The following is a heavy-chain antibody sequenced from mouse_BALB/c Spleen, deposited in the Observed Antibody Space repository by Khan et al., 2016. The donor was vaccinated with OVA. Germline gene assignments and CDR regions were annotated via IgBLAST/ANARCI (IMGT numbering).Heavy chain of an antibody. CDR3: ARNSYMYDFTY. D-gene: IGHD2-14*01. Sequence: VQLKQSGPGLVQPSQSLSITCTVSGFSLNTYGIHWIRQSQGKGLEWLGVIRSGGSTDYNGAFISRLNITKDNSKSQVFFKMNSLQTADTAIYYCARNSYMYDFTYWGQGTLVTVSA. CDR2: IRSGGST. J-gene: IGHJ3*01. CDR1: GFSLNTYG. V-gene: IGHV2-2*01.